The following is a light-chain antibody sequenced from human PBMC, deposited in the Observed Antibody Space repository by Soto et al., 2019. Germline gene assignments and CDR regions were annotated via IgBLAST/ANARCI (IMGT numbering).Light chain of an antibody. CDR2: DAS. J-gene: IGKJ1*01. V-gene: IGKV3-11*01. CDR1: QSVGSY. Sequence: EIVLTQSPATLSLSPGERATLSCRASQSVGSYLGWYQHKPGQAPRLLIYDASNRAPGIPARFSGSGSGTDFTLTIGSLEPEDFAVYYCQQRQSWPRTFGQGTKVDIK. CDR3: QQRQSWPRT.